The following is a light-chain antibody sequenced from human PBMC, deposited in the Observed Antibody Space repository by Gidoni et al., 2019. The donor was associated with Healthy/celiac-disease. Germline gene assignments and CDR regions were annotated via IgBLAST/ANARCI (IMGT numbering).Light chain of an antibody. CDR3: QQRSNWPRGLT. CDR1: QSVSSY. J-gene: IGKJ3*01. CDR2: DAS. Sequence: EIVLTQSPATLSLSPGERATLSCRASQSVSSYLAWYQQKPGQAPRLLIYDASNRATGIPARFSGSGSGTDFTLTISSLEPEDFAVYYCQQRSNWPRGLTFXPXTKVDIK. V-gene: IGKV3-11*01.